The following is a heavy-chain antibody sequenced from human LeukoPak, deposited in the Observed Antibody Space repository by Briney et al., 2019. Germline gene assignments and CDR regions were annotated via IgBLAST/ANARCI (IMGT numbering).Heavy chain of an antibody. CDR3: ATSPKPAYFYYYDSSGYYY. Sequence: GGSLRLSCAASGFSFSSYAMSWVRQAPGKGLEWVSAISGSGGSTYYADSVKGRFTISRDNSKNTLYLQMNSLRAEDTAVYYCATSPKPAYFYYYDSSGYYYWGQGTLVTVSS. V-gene: IGHV3-23*01. CDR2: ISGSGGST. J-gene: IGHJ4*02. CDR1: GFSFSSYA. D-gene: IGHD3-22*01.